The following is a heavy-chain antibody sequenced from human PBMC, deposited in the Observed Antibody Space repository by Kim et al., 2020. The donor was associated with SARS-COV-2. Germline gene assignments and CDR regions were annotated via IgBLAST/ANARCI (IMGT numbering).Heavy chain of an antibody. CDR1: GFTFSSYG. Sequence: GGSLRLSCAASGFTFSSYGMHWVRQAPGKGLEWVAVISYDGSNKYYADSVKGRFTISRDNSKNTLYLQMNSLRAEDTAVYYCARDLLDIGALDIWGQGTMVTVSS. V-gene: IGHV3-33*05. J-gene: IGHJ3*02. CDR3: ARDLLDIGALDI. CDR2: ISYDGSNK.